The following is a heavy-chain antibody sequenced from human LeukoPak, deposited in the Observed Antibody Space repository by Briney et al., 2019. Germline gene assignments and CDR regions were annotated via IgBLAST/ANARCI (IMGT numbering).Heavy chain of an antibody. Sequence: PGGSLRLSCAASEFSFSSYEMNWVRQAPGKGLEWLSHISSSGSTTYYAGSVKGRFTISRDNAKNSLYLQMNSLRAEDTAVYYCARDSRRSGYNHYYYYMDVWGKGTTVTVSS. CDR2: ISSSGSTT. V-gene: IGHV3-48*03. D-gene: IGHD3-22*01. CDR1: EFSFSSYE. CDR3: ARDSRRSGYNHYYYYMDV. J-gene: IGHJ6*03.